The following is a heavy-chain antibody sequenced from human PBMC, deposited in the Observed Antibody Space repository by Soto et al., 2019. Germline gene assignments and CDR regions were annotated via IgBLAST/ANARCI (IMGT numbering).Heavy chain of an antibody. CDR1: GYSFSSYW. D-gene: IGHD5-12*01. CDR2: IYPADSDT. J-gene: IGHJ4*02. CDR3: ATAPRVATMNFDY. V-gene: IGHV5-51*01. Sequence: GESLKISCKGSGYSFSSYWIGWVRQMPGKGLEWMGNIYPADSDTRYSPSFRGQVTLSVDKSISTAYLQWSSLRSEDTAVYYCATAPRVATMNFDYWGQGTLVTVSS.